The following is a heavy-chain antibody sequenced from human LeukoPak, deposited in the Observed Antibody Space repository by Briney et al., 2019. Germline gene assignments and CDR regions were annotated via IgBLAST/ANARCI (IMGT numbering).Heavy chain of an antibody. Sequence: GGSLGLSCAASGFTFSDYGMHWVRQAPGKGLEWVAVISYDGSNKYYADSVKGLFTISRDNSKNTMYLQMNSLGLEDTAVYYCAKGISSNDAFDIWGQGTMVTVS. CDR2: ISYDGSNK. CDR3: AKGISSNDAFDI. CDR1: GFTFSDYG. J-gene: IGHJ3*02. V-gene: IGHV3-30*18. D-gene: IGHD2/OR15-2a*01.